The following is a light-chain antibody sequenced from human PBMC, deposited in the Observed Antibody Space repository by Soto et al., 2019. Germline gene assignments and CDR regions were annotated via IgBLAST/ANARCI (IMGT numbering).Light chain of an antibody. CDR1: QTISTW. V-gene: IGKV1-5*03. CDR3: QQYHSYPWT. J-gene: IGKJ1*01. Sequence: IQMTQSPSTLSASVGDRVTFTCRASQTISTWLAWYQQKPGEAPKLLIYKASTLEVGVPSRFSASGSGTDFTLTINTLQAADCATYYCQQYHSYPWTFGQGTKV. CDR2: KAS.